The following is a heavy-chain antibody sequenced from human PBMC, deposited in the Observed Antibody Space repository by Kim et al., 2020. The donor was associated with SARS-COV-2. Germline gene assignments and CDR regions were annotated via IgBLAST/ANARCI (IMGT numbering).Heavy chain of an antibody. J-gene: IGHJ4*02. CDR1: GFTFDDYA. D-gene: IGHD3-22*01. CDR3: AKDRYYDSSGYGFDY. V-gene: IGHV3-9*01. Sequence: GGSLRLSCAASGFTFDDYAMHWVRQAPGKGLEWVSGISWNSGSIGYADSVKGRFTISRDNAKNSLYLQMNSLRAEDTALYYCAKDRYYDSSGYGFDYWGQGTLVTVSS. CDR2: ISWNSGSI.